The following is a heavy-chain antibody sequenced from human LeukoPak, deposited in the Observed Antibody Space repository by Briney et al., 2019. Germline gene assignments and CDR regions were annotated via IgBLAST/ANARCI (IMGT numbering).Heavy chain of an antibody. CDR2: IYNSGGT. CDR1: GGSISSDDYY. V-gene: IGHV4-30-4*01. Sequence: SQTLSLTCTVSGGSISSDDYYWSWIRQPPGKGLEWIGYIYNSGGTYYNPSLKSRVTIAEDTSKTQFSLKLSSVTAADTAVYYCARHGGEFGGYFRPGAFDIWGQGTMVTVSS. D-gene: IGHD4-23*01. J-gene: IGHJ3*02. CDR3: ARHGGEFGGYFRPGAFDI.